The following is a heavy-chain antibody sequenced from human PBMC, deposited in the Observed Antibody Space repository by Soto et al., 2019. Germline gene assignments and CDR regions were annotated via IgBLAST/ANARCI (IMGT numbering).Heavy chain of an antibody. D-gene: IGHD6-6*01. CDR2: ISSNGVGT. CDR3: ARRARPDFYYMDV. J-gene: IGHJ6*03. Sequence: EVQLAESGGGLVQPGGSLRLSCAASGFTLSGYAMDWVRQAPGNGLEYVSGISSNGVGTYYVNSVQGRFTISRDNSKNTVYLQMGSLRPEDMAVYYCARRARPDFYYMDVWGKRTTVTVSS. V-gene: IGHV3-64*01. CDR1: GFTLSGYA.